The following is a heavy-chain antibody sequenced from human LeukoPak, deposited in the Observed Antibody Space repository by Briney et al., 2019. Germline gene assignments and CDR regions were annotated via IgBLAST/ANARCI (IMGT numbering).Heavy chain of an antibody. D-gene: IGHD2-2*01. CDR3: ARDSCSSTSCRKKFDN. Sequence: SETLSLTCTVSGDSISSANYYWGWVRQPPGKGLEWIGSIYFSGSTYYNPSLKSRVTISVETSKVQFSLKLSSVTAADTAEYYCARDSCSSTSCRKKFDNWGQGTLVTVSS. V-gene: IGHV4-39*07. CDR2: IYFSGST. CDR1: GDSISSANYY. J-gene: IGHJ4*02.